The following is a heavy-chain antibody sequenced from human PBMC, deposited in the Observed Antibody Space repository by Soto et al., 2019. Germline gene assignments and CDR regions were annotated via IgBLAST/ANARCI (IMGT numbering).Heavy chain of an antibody. CDR3: ARRGMGFGELYSNDY. Sequence: QVQLQQWGAGLLKPSETLSLTCAVYGGSFSGYYWSWIRQPPGKGLEWIGEINHSGSTNYNPSLKSRVTISVDTSKNQFSMKLSSVTAADTAVYYCARRGMGFGELYSNDYWGQGTLVTVSS. D-gene: IGHD3-10*01. V-gene: IGHV4-34*01. CDR1: GGSFSGYY. CDR2: INHSGST. J-gene: IGHJ4*02.